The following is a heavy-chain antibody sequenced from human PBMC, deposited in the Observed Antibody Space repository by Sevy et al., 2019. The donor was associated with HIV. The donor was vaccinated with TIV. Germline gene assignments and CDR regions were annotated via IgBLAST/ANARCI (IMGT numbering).Heavy chain of an antibody. J-gene: IGHJ4*02. D-gene: IGHD6-19*01. V-gene: IGHV1-69*13. Sequence: ASVKVSCKASGGTFSSQAISWVRQAPGQGLEWMGGIFPIFSAATYAQKFQGRVRITADEATSTAYMELSSLRSEDTAVYYCATGLAVVVDYWGQGTLVTVSS. CDR2: IFPIFSAA. CDR3: ATGLAVVVDY. CDR1: GGTFSSQA.